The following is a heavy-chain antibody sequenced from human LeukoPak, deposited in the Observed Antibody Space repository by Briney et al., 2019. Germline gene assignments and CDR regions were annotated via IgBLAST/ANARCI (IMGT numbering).Heavy chain of an antibody. CDR3: AKDPSYPPLYYYYYMDV. J-gene: IGHJ6*03. CDR2: ISAYNGNT. V-gene: IGHV1-18*01. CDR1: GYTFTSYG. Sequence: GASVKVSCKASGYTFTSYGISWVRQAPGQGLEWMGWISAYNGNTNYAQKLQGRVTMTTDTSTSTAYMELRSLRSDDTAVYYCAKDPSYPPLYYYYYMDVWGKGTTVTVSS.